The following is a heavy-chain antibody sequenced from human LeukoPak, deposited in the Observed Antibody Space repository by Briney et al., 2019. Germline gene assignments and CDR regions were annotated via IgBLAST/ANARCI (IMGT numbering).Heavy chain of an antibody. D-gene: IGHD3-22*01. J-gene: IGHJ5*02. CDR1: GFTFSFSW. V-gene: IGHV3-48*04. Sequence: PGGSLRLSCAASGFTFSFSWMSWVRQAPGKGLEWVSYISSSGSNIYYADFVKGRFTISRENAKNSLYLQMNSLRAEDTAVYYCARDPNYYDSRGNWFDPWGQGTLVTVSS. CDR2: ISSSGSNI. CDR3: ARDPNYYDSRGNWFDP.